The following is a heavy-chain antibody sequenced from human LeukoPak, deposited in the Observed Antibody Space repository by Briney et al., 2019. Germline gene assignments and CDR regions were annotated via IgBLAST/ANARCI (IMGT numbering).Heavy chain of an antibody. V-gene: IGHV4-4*07. CDR2: IYTSGST. CDR3: ARTLEPRYYYYHGMDV. Sequence: PSETLSLTCTVSGGSISSYYWSWIRQPAGKGLEWIGRIYTSGSTNYNPSLKSRVTMSVDTSKNQFSLKLSSVTAADTAVYYCARTLEPRYYYYHGMDVWGQGTTVTVSS. J-gene: IGHJ6*02. D-gene: IGHD1-1*01. CDR1: GGSISSYY.